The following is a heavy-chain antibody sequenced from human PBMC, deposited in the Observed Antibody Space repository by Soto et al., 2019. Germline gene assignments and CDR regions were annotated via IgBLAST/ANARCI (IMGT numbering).Heavy chain of an antibody. CDR2: ISTFNGDT. J-gene: IGHJ4*02. CDR3: ARGYCADDICYYFDF. Sequence: QVQLVQSGPEVKKPGASVKVSCETSGYTFTTYDITWVRQAPGQGLEWMGWISTFNGDTKYEEKLQDRVTMTTDTITATANMELDSLGSDDTAVYYCARGYCADDICYYFDFWGQGTLVTVSS. V-gene: IGHV1-18*01. D-gene: IGHD2-8*01. CDR1: GYTFTTYD.